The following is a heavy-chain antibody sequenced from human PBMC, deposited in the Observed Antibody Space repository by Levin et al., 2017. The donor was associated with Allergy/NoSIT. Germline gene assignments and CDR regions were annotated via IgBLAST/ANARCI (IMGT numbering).Heavy chain of an antibody. V-gene: IGHV1-2*02. Sequence: ASVKVSCKASGYTFTGYYMHWVRQAPGQGLEWMGWINPNSGGTNYAQKFQGRVTMTRDTSISTAYMELSRLRSDDTAVYYCARVKGVTLRYSSSFSSGAFDIWGQGTMVTVSS. CDR1: GYTFTGYY. J-gene: IGHJ3*02. CDR2: INPNSGGT. D-gene: IGHD6-13*01. CDR3: ARVKGVTLRYSSSFSSGAFDI.